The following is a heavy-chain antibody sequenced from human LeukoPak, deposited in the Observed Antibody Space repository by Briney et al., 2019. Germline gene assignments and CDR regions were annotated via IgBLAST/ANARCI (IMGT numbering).Heavy chain of an antibody. V-gene: IGHV1-69*05. D-gene: IGHD2-2*01. J-gene: IGHJ6*03. CDR2: IIPIFGTA. CDR3: ARGGQLLHYYYYYMDV. CDR1: GGTFSSYA. Sequence: SVKVSCKASGGTFSSYAISWVRQAPGQGLEWMGRIIPIFGTANYAQKFRGRVTITTDESTSTAYMELSSLRSEDTAVYYCARGGQLLHYYYYYMDVWGKGTTVTVSS.